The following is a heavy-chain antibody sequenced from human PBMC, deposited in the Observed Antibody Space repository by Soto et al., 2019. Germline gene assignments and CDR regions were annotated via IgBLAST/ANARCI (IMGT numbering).Heavy chain of an antibody. Sequence: GGSLRLSCAASGFTFSSYAMSWVRQAPGKGLEWVSAISGSGGSTYYADSVKGRFTISRDNSKNTLYLQMNSLRAEDTAVYYCAKDQYYDFWSGYTPLVYYYGMDVWGQGTTVTVSS. V-gene: IGHV3-23*01. J-gene: IGHJ6*02. D-gene: IGHD3-3*01. CDR3: AKDQYYDFWSGYTPLVYYYGMDV. CDR2: ISGSGGST. CDR1: GFTFSSYA.